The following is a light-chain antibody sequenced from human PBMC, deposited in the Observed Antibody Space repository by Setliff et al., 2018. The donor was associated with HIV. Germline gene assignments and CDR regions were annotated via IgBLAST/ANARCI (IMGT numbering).Light chain of an antibody. CDR1: SSDVGSYNF. V-gene: IGLV2-14*03. CDR2: DVS. CDR3: ASYRSPATYV. J-gene: IGLJ1*01. Sequence: QSALAQPASVSGSPGQSITISCSGSSSDVGSYNFVSWYQQHPGKAPKLIIFDVSERPSGVSHRFSGSKSGNTASLTISGLQTEDEADYFCASYRSPATYVFGIGTKVTVL.